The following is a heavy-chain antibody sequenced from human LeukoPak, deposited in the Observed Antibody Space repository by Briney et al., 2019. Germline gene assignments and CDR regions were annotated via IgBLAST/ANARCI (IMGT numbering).Heavy chain of an antibody. CDR3: ARDRGNWDADADAFDI. J-gene: IGHJ3*02. Sequence: PGGSLRLSCGGSGFTFTKDGMNWVRQAPGKGLEWVSSISSSSSYIYYADSVKGRFTISRDNAKNSLYLQMNSLGAEDTAVYYCARDRGNWDADADAFDIWGQGTMVTVSS. CDR2: ISSSSSYI. V-gene: IGHV3-21*01. D-gene: IGHD1-20*01. CDR1: GFTFTKDG.